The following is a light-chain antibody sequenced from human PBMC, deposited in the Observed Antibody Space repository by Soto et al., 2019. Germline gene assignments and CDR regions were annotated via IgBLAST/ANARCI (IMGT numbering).Light chain of an antibody. CDR2: DVA. CDR1: SSDVGAYNF. V-gene: IGLV2-14*03. Sequence: QSVLTQPASVSGSPGQSITISCTGTSSDVGAYNFVSWYQHYPDKAPKVVIYDVANRPSGVSYRFSASKSGNTASLTISGLQAEDEADYYCMSFTGSNTYVFGTGTKVTVL. J-gene: IGLJ1*01. CDR3: MSFTGSNTYV.